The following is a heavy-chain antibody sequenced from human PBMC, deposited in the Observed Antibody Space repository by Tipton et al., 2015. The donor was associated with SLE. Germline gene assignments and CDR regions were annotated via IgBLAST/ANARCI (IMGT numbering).Heavy chain of an antibody. Sequence: TLSLTCNVSGDSINNHYWTWIRQPPGQTLEWIGFFYFTGRTLYNPSLESRVTISIDTSKNQVSLQLTTVTTADTAVYYCARLARGFGDLNWVDPWGQGALVTVFS. CDR3: ARLARGFGDLNWVDP. V-gene: IGHV4-59*11. CDR2: FYFTGRT. D-gene: IGHD4-17*01. J-gene: IGHJ5*02. CDR1: GDSINNHY.